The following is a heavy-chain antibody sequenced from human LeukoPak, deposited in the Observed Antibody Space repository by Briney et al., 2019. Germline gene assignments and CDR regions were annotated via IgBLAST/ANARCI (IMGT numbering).Heavy chain of an antibody. CDR2: MNPISGNT. CDR1: GYTFTTYD. D-gene: IGHD6-19*01. CDR3: ARVAGSADY. J-gene: IGHJ4*02. V-gene: IGHV1-8*01. Sequence: GASVKVSCKASGYTFTTYDINWVRQATGQGLEWMGWMNPISGNTGYAQEFQGRVTMTRDISVSTAYMELSSLRSEDTAVYYCARVAGSADYWGQGTLVTVSS.